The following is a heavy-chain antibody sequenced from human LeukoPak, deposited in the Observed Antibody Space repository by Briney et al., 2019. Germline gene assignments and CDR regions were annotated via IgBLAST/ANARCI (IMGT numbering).Heavy chain of an antibody. Sequence: SETLSLTCTVSGGSISSYYWSWIRQPPGKGLEWIGDIYYSGSTNYNPSLKSRVTISVDTSKNQFSLKLSSVTAADTAVYYCARDGCSGGSCYSWFDPWGQGTLVTVSS. CDR3: ARDGCSGGSCYSWFDP. J-gene: IGHJ5*02. D-gene: IGHD2-15*01. CDR2: IYYSGST. V-gene: IGHV4-59*01. CDR1: GGSISSYY.